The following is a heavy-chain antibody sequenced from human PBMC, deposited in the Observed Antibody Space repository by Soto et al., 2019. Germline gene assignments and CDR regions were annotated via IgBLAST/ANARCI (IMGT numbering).Heavy chain of an antibody. Sequence: GGSLRLSFAASGFTFHYYWMTWVRQAPGKGLEWVANVKTDGSATFYAYSLKVRFTVSRDNANNSVSLQMHSLRADDTAVYYCARDRERVTVNGGIAMGAMEXWGHGTTVTVS. CDR2: VKTDGSAT. CDR3: ARDRERVTVNGGIAMGAMEX. V-gene: IGHV3-7*03. D-gene: IGHD3-22*01. J-gene: IGHJ6*02. CDR1: GFTFHYYW.